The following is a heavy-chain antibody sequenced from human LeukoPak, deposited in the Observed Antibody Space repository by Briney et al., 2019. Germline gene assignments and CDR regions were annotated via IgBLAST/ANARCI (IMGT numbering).Heavy chain of an antibody. CDR2: IGGSSGKT. Sequence: PGGSLRLSCAASGFIFSNYAMTWVRQAPGKGLEWVSGIGGSSGKTFYADSVKGRFTISRDNAKNSLYLQMSSLRADDTAVYYCARAAVTTLGQVDYWGQGTLVTVSS. D-gene: IGHD4-17*01. CDR3: ARAAVTTLGQVDY. CDR1: GFIFSNYA. V-gene: IGHV3-21*01. J-gene: IGHJ4*02.